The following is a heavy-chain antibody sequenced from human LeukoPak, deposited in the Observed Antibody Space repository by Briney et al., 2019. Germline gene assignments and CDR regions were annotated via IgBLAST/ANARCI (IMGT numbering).Heavy chain of an antibody. CDR2: ISYDGSNK. CDR3: ARAMIVVVPAAAFDY. Sequence: PGGSLRLSCAASGFTFSSYAMHWVHQAPGKGLEWVAVISYDGSNKYYADSVKGRFTISRDNSKNTLYLQMNSLRAEDTAVYYCARAMIVVVPAAAFDYWGQGTLVTVSS. D-gene: IGHD2-2*01. CDR1: GFTFSSYA. V-gene: IGHV3-30-3*01. J-gene: IGHJ4*02.